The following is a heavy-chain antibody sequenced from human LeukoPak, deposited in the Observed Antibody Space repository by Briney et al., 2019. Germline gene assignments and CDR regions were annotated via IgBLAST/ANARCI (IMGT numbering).Heavy chain of an antibody. V-gene: IGHV3-7*01. Sequence: GGSLRLSCAASGFTFSSYWMSWVRQAPGKGLEWVANIKQDGSEKYYVDSVKGRFTISRDNAKSSMYLQMNSLRAEDTAVYYCARPYSSGWYAQFDCWGQGTLVTVSS. CDR1: GFTFSSYW. CDR3: ARPYSSGWYAQFDC. CDR2: IKQDGSEK. J-gene: IGHJ4*02. D-gene: IGHD6-19*01.